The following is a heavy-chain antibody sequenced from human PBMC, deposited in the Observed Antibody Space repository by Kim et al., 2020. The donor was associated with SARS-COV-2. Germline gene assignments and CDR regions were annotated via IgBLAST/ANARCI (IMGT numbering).Heavy chain of an antibody. CDR3: ARDRGSSSSWYEYYYYGMDV. V-gene: IGHV3-11*04. J-gene: IGHJ6*02. Sequence: RFTISRDNAKNSLYLQMNSLRAEDTAVYYCARDRGSSSSWYEYYYYGMDVWGQGTTVTVSS. D-gene: IGHD6-13*01.